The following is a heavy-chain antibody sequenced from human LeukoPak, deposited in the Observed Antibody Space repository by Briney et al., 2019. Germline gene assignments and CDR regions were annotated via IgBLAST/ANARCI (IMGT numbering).Heavy chain of an antibody. CDR2: IDGSGDKT. J-gene: IGHJ4*02. Sequence: PGGSLRLSCAASGFTFSNFAIRWVRQVPGKGLEWVSSIDGSGDKTHYPDSVRGRFTVSRDNSKNTLYLQMNSLRVEDTATYFCAKVQFNWGPIDYCGQGTPVIVSS. CDR3: AKVQFNWGPIDY. V-gene: IGHV3-23*01. CDR1: GFTFSNFA. D-gene: IGHD7-27*01.